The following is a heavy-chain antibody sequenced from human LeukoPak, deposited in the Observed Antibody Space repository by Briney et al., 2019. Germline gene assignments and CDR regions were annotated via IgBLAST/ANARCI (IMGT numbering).Heavy chain of an antibody. V-gene: IGHV4-4*07. Sequence: SETLSLTCTVSGGSISSYYWSWIRQPAGKGLEWIGRIYTSGSTNYNPSLKSRVTMSVDTSKNQFSLKLSSVTAADTAVYYCARDWELLEAYYYYYYMDVWGKGTTVTVSS. CDR2: IYTSGST. CDR3: ARDWELLEAYYYYYYMDV. J-gene: IGHJ6*03. CDR1: GGSISSYY. D-gene: IGHD1-26*01.